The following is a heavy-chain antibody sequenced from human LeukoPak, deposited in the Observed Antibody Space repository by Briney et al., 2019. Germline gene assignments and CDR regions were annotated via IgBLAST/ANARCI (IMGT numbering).Heavy chain of an antibody. CDR1: GFTFSSYA. CDR2: ISYDGSNK. V-gene: IGHV3-30-3*01. CDR3: ARDLGYYDSSGYQGLDY. J-gene: IGHJ4*02. D-gene: IGHD3-22*01. Sequence: GWSLRLSCAASGFTFSSYAMHWVRQAPGKGLEWVAVISYDGSNKYYADSVKGRFTISRDNSKNTLYLQMNSLRAEDTAVYYCARDLGYYDSSGYQGLDYWGQGTLVTVSS.